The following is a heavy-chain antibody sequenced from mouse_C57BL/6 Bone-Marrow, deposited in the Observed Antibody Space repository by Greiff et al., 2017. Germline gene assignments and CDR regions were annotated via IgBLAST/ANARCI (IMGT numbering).Heavy chain of an antibody. CDR1: GFTFSDYY. CDR2: ISNGGGST. V-gene: IGHV5-12*01. D-gene: IGHD2-2*01. CDR3: ARGDYGYLFAY. J-gene: IGHJ3*01. Sequence: EVQLVESGGGLVQPGGSLKLSCAASGFTFSDYYMYWVRQTPEKRLEWVAYISNGGGSTYYPDTVKGRFTISRDNAKTTLYLQMSRLKSEDTAMYYCARGDYGYLFAYWGQGTLVTVSA.